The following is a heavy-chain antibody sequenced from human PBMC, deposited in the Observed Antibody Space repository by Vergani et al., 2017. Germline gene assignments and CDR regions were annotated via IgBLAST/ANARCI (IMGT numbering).Heavy chain of an antibody. D-gene: IGHD1-1*01. CDR2: IYPADSDT. CDR1: EYSFGNYW. V-gene: IGHV5-51*01. J-gene: IGHJ4*02. CDR3: ARHTTYTDS. Sequence: EVELVQSGPEMRKPGESLKISCKGSEYSFGNYWFGWVRQMPGKGLEWMGIIYPADSDTRYNPSFQGQVTISADKSISTAFLQWDSLKASDTALYYCARHTTYTDSWGQGTLVSVSS.